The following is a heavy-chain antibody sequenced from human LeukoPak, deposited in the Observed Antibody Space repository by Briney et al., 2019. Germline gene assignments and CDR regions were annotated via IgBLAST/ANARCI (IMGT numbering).Heavy chain of an antibody. CDR2: INHSGST. Sequence: SETLSLTCAVYGGSFSGYYWSWIRQPPGKGLEWIGEINHSGSTNYNPSLKSRVTVSVDTSKNQFSLKLSSVTAADTAVYYCAGYSSIAARIDYWGQGTLVTVSS. J-gene: IGHJ4*02. CDR1: GGSFSGYY. CDR3: AGYSSIAARIDY. D-gene: IGHD6-6*01. V-gene: IGHV4-34*01.